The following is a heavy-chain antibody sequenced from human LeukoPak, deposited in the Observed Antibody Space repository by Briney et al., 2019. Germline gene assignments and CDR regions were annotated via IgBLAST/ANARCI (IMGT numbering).Heavy chain of an antibody. V-gene: IGHV1-69*04. J-gene: IGHJ4*02. Sequence: SVEVSCKASGGTFSSYAISWVRQAPGQGLEWMGRIIPILGIANYAQKFQGRVTITADKSTSTAYMELSSLRSEDTAVYYCARDSIDYSNLGDYWGQGTLVTVSS. D-gene: IGHD4-11*01. CDR1: GGTFSSYA. CDR2: IIPILGIA. CDR3: ARDSIDYSNLGDY.